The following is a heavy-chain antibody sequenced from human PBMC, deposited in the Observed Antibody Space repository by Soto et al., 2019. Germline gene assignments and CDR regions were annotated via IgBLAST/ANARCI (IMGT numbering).Heavy chain of an antibody. D-gene: IGHD5-18*01. Sequence: ASVKVSCKASGYTFTTYGISWVRQAPGQGLEWMVSVYNGNTNYAERLQGRVTMATDTSTSTAYMEMWRLRSDDTAMYYCARSYSYGSYWYFDLWGRGTLVTVSS. CDR3: ARSYSYGSYWYFDL. CDR2: SVYNGNT. J-gene: IGHJ2*01. V-gene: IGHV1-18*04. CDR1: GYTFTTYG.